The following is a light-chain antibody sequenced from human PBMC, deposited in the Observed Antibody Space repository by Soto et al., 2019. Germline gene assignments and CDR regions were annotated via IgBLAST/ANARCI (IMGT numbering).Light chain of an antibody. CDR3: LQDYSYPRT. Sequence: AVRLTQSPSSLSASVGDRVTITCRASQGIRTDLGWYQQSPGKAPKVLIFGASTLQSGVPSRFSGSGSGTDFTLTISSRQPEDVETYYCLQDYSYPRTFGQGTKVEIK. V-gene: IGKV1-6*01. CDR2: GAS. CDR1: QGIRTD. J-gene: IGKJ1*01.